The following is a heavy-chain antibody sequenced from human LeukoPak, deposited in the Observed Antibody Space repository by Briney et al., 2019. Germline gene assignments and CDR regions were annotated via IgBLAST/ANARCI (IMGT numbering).Heavy chain of an antibody. D-gene: IGHD2-15*01. Sequence: SETLSLTCTVSGGSVSSGSYYWSWIRQPPGKGLEWIGYIYYSGSTNYNPSLKSRVTISVDTSKNQFFLKLSSVTAADTAVYYCARGNYCGGGSCYWFDPWGQGTLVTVSS. CDR2: IYYSGST. CDR1: GGSVSSGSYY. J-gene: IGHJ5*02. V-gene: IGHV4-61*01. CDR3: ARGNYCGGGSCYWFDP.